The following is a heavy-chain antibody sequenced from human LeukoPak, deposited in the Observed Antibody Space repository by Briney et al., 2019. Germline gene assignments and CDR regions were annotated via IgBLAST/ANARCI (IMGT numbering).Heavy chain of an antibody. CDR3: ARDAIAAAGTQLPYYYYYMAV. D-gene: IGHD6-13*01. V-gene: IGHV1-2*02. CDR2: INPNSGGT. CDR1: EYTFTGYY. Sequence: ASVKVSCKASEYTFTGYYMHWVRQAPGQGLEWMGWINPNSGGTNYAQKFQGRVTMTRDTSISTAYMELSRLRSDDTAGYYCARDAIAAAGTQLPYYYYYMAVWGKGTTVTISS. J-gene: IGHJ6*03.